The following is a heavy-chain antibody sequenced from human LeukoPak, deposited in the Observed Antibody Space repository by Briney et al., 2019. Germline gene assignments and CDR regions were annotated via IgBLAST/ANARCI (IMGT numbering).Heavy chain of an antibody. D-gene: IGHD2-2*01. CDR2: INHSGST. Sequence: PSETLSLTCTVSGGSISGYYWSWIRQPPGKGLEWIGEINHSGSTNYNPSLKSRVTISVDTSKNQFSLKLSSVTAADTAVYYCARVPAGYWGQGTTVTVSS. CDR3: ARVPAGY. J-gene: IGHJ6*02. V-gene: IGHV4-34*01. CDR1: GGSISGYY.